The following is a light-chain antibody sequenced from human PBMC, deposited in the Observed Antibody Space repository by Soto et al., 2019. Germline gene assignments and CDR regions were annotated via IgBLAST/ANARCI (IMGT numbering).Light chain of an antibody. J-gene: IGKJ4*01. Sequence: IVLTQSPATLSLSPGERATLSCRASQSVSNSLAWFQQKPGQAPRLLIYDASNRATGIPARFTGSGSGSDFTLTISSLEPEDFGVYYCQQRYNWPLTFGGGTKVEIK. CDR1: QSVSNS. V-gene: IGKV3-11*01. CDR2: DAS. CDR3: QQRYNWPLT.